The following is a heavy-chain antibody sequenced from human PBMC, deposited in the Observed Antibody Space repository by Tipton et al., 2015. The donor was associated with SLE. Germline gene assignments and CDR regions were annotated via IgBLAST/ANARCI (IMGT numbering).Heavy chain of an antibody. V-gene: IGHV4-4*02. CDR3: PLFVDTAMVKGSLADY. J-gene: IGHJ4*02. Sequence: PGLVKPSGTLSLTCAVFGGSISRNNWWSWVRQPPGKGLEWIGEINHSGSTNYNPSLKSRVTISVDTSKNQFSLKLSSVTAADTAVYYCPLFVDTAMVKGSLADYWGQGTLVTVSS. CDR2: INHSGST. CDR1: GGSISRNNW. D-gene: IGHD5-18*01.